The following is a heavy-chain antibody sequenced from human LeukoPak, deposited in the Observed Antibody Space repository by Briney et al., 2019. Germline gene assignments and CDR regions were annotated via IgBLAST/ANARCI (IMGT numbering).Heavy chain of an antibody. J-gene: IGHJ4*02. Sequence: GEALKISCKGSGYSFTSYWIGWVRQMPGKGLEWMGIIYPGDSDTRYSPSFQGQVTISADKSISTAYLQWSSLKASDTAMYYCARQGTYYYDSSGYSADYWGQGTLVTVPS. V-gene: IGHV5-51*01. CDR1: GYSFTSYW. CDR2: IYPGDSDT. D-gene: IGHD3-22*01. CDR3: ARQGTYYYDSSGYSADY.